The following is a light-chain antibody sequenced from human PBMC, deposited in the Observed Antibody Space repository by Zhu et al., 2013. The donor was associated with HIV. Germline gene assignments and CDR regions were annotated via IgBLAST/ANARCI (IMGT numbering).Light chain of an antibody. CDR1: SSDVGGYNY. V-gene: IGLV2-14*01. J-gene: IGLJ2*01. Sequence: QSALTQPASVSGSPGQTITISCTGTSSDVGGYNYVSWYQQEPGKAPKLMIYEVTKRPSGVSDRFSGSKSGNTASLTISGLQPEDETDYYCSSYTSSSTVVFGGGTTLTVL. CDR3: SSYTSSSTVV. CDR2: EVT.